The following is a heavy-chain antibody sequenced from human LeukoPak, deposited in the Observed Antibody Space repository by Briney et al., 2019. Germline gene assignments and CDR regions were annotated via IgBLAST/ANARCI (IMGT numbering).Heavy chain of an antibody. D-gene: IGHD3-3*01. CDR2: IIPIFGTA. CDR1: GGTFSSYA. Sequence: VASVKVSCTASGGTFSSYAISWVRQAPGQGLEWMGGIIPIFGTANYAQKFQGRVTITADESTSTAYMELSSLRSEDTAVYYCARDLRFLEWFFPHQYYYYGMDVWGQGTTVTVSS. V-gene: IGHV1-69*13. J-gene: IGHJ6*02. CDR3: ARDLRFLEWFFPHQYYYYGMDV.